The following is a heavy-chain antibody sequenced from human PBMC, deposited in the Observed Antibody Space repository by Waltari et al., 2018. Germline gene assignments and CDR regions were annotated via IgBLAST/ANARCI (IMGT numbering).Heavy chain of an antibody. V-gene: IGHV6-1*01. D-gene: IGHD3-16*01. CDR3: ARANLGIGTTGYFDL. J-gene: IGHJ2*01. CDR1: WDSVTINRSP. CDR2: TYYRSKWYN. Sequence: QVQLQQSGPGLVKPSQTLSLTCSISWDSVTINRSPWTWIRQSPSSGLEWLGRTYYRSKWYNDYVVSVKSRITINPDTSKTQFSLQLNSVTPEDTAVYYCARANLGIGTTGYFDLWGRGTLVTVSS.